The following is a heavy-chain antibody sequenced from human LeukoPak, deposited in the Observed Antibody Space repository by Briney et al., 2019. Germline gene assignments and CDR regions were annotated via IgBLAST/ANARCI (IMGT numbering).Heavy chain of an antibody. V-gene: IGHV3-23*01. Sequence: GGSLRLSSTPSGFTFSSHAMTWVCQAAGKGLQWVSSITGSGSGAYYADSVKGRVTISRDNSKNTLFLQMDSLRAEDTAMYYCAKVRGDHPHHQDDFDYWGQGTLVTVSS. CDR1: GFTFSSHA. J-gene: IGHJ4*02. CDR3: AKVRGDHPHHQDDFDY. CDR2: ITGSGSGA. D-gene: IGHD2-21*02.